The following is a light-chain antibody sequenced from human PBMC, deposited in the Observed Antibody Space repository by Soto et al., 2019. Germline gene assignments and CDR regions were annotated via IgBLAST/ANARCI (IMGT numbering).Light chain of an antibody. CDR1: TGAVTSGHY. Sequence: QTVVTQEPSLTVSPGGTVTLTCDSSTGAVTSGHYPYWFQQKPGQAPRTLIYDISSKHSWTPARFSGSLLGGKAALTLSGAQPEDEAEYYCLLSYSGTWVFGGGTKLTVL. CDR2: DIS. V-gene: IGLV7-46*01. J-gene: IGLJ3*02. CDR3: LLSYSGTWV.